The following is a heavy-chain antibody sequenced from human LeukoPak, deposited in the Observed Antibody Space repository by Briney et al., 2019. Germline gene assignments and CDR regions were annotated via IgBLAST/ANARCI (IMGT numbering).Heavy chain of an antibody. CDR2: ISSSSSYI. CDR1: GFTFSSYS. J-gene: IGHJ5*02. D-gene: IGHD2-15*01. V-gene: IGHV3-21*01. CDR3: ARDKSRYCSGGSCYGWFDP. Sequence: GGSLRLSCAASGFTFSSYSMNWVRQAPGKGLEWVSSISSSSSYIYYADSAKGRFTISRDNAKNSLYLQMNSLRAEDTAVYYCARDKSRYCSGGSCYGWFDPWGQGTLVTVSS.